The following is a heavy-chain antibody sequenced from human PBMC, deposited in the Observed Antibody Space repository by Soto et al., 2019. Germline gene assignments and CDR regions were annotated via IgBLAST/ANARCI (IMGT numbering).Heavy chain of an antibody. CDR1: GFTFTRYS. J-gene: IGHJ4*02. CDR2: ISSTTNYI. V-gene: IGHV3-21*06. Sequence: PGGSLRLSCAASGFTFTRYSMNWVRQAPGKGLEWVSSISSTTNYIYYGDSMKGRLTISRDNGKNSLYLEMHSLRAEDTAVHYCARESEDLTSNFDYWGQGTLVTVSS. CDR3: ARESEDLTSNFDY.